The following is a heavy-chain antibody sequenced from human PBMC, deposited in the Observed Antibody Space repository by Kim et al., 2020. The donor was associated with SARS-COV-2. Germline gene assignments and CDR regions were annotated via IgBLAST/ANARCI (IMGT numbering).Heavy chain of an antibody. D-gene: IGHD5-12*01. CDR2: IYYSGST. CDR1: GGSISSHY. V-gene: IGHV4-59*11. Sequence: SETLSLTCTVSGGSISSHYWSWIRQPPGKGLEWIGYIYYSGSTNYNPSLKSRVTISVDTSKNQFSLKLSSVTAADTAVYYCARSRDGYNLGYFDYWGQGT. J-gene: IGHJ4*02. CDR3: ARSRDGYNLGYFDY.